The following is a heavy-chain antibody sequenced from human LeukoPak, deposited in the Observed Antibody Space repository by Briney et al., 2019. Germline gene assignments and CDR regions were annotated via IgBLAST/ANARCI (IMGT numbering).Heavy chain of an antibody. CDR1: GGSISSYY. J-gene: IGHJ4*02. D-gene: IGHD1-26*01. V-gene: IGHV4-59*01. CDR2: IYYSGST. Sequence: SETLSLTCTVSGGSISSYYWSWIRQPPGKGLEWIGYIYYSGSTNYNPSLKRRVTISVDTSKNQFSLMLSSVTAADTAVYYCARSRSGSYFFDYWGQGTLVTVSS. CDR3: ARSRSGSYFFDY.